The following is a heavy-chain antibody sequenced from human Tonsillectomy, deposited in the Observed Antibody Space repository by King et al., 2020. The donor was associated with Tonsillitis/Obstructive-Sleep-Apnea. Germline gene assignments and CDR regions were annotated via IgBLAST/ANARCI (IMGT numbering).Heavy chain of an antibody. D-gene: IGHD3-10*01. CDR3: ARAGMGPAGVDC. CDR2: VYYDGST. Sequence: VQLVESGGGLVQPGGSLRLSCAASGFTVSSTYMSWVRQAPGKGLGWASIVYYDGSTYYADSVRGRFTISRHNSKNTLYLQMNSLTAEDTAVYYCARAGMGPAGVDCWGQGTLVTVSS. CDR1: GFTVSSTY. J-gene: IGHJ4*02. V-gene: IGHV3-53*04.